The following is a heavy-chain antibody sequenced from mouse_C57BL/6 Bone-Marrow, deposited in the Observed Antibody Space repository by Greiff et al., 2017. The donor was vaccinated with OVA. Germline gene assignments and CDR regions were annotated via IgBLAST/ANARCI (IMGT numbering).Heavy chain of an antibody. CDR1: GFTFSDYY. CDR2: ISNGGGST. V-gene: IGHV5-12*01. Sequence: DVKLVESGGGLVQPGGSLKLSCAASGFTFSDYYMYWVRQTPEKRLEWVAYISNGGGSTYYPDTVKGRFTISRDNAKNTLYLQMSRLKSEDTAMYYCARGYYGNYWDFDVWGTGTTVTVSS. D-gene: IGHD2-1*01. J-gene: IGHJ1*03. CDR3: ARGYYGNYWDFDV.